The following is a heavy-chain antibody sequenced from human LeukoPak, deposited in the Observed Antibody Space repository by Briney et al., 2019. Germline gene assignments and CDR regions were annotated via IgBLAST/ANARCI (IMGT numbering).Heavy chain of an antibody. CDR1: GFTFSSYA. CDR2: ISGSGGST. V-gene: IGHV3-23*01. Sequence: GGSLRLSCAASGFTFSSYAMSWVRQAPGKELEWVSAISGSGGSTYYADSVKGRFTISRDNSKNTLYLQMNSLRAEDTAVYYCAKSKDRITMIFDYWGQGTLVTVSS. D-gene: IGHD3-22*01. CDR3: AKSKDRITMIFDY. J-gene: IGHJ4*02.